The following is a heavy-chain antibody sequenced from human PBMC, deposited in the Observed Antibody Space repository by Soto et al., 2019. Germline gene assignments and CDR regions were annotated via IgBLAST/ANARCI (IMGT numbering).Heavy chain of an antibody. J-gene: IGHJ4*02. D-gene: IGHD2-15*01. Sequence: PGGSLRLSCAASGFTFGASALQWVRQASGKGLEWLGRIGSRGESYATTYDVSVKGRFTISRDDSKKTAYLQMNSLKTEDTAVYYCTTALDSPYDPMYLREVAATKGIARADYWGQGTLVTVSS. CDR3: TTALDSPYDPMYLREVAATKGIARADY. CDR2: IGSRGESYAT. CDR1: GFTFGASA. V-gene: IGHV3-73*01.